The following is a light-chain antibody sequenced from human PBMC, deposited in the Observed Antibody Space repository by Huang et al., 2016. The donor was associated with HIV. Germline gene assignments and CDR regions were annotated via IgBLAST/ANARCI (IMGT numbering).Light chain of an antibody. Sequence: DIVLTQSPATLSLSPGERATLSCRASQSVSFYLAWYQQKPGQAPRLLIYDAPNRATGIPARFSGSGSGTDFTLTIRSLEPEDFAVYYCQQRRNWPLYTFGQGTKLEI. CDR2: DAP. V-gene: IGKV3-11*01. CDR3: QQRRNWPLYT. J-gene: IGKJ2*01. CDR1: QSVSFY.